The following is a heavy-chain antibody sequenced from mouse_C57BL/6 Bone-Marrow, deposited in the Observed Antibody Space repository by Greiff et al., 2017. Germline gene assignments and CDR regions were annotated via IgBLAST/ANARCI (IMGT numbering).Heavy chain of an antibody. CDR3: TTYLFDY. Sequence: VQLKQSGAELVRPGASVKLSCTASGFNIKDDYMHWVKQRPEQGLEWIGWIDPENGDTEYDSKFQGKATITADTSSNPAYLQLSSLTSEDTAVYYCTTYLFDYWGQGTTLTVSS. CDR2: IDPENGDT. V-gene: IGHV14-4*01. CDR1: GFNIKDDY. J-gene: IGHJ2*01.